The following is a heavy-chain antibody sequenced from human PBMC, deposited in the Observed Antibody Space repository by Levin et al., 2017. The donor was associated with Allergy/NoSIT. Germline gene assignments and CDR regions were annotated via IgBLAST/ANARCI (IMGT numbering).Heavy chain of an antibody. CDR1: GFSFSTNS. CDR2: ISSTSSYV. CDR3: VVISRGDY. Sequence: GESLKISCAASGFSFSTNSMHWVRQAPGKGLEWVSSISSTSSYVYYADSVKGRFTISRDNAKNSVYLQMNSLRADDTAVYYCVVISRGDYWGQGTLVTVSS. J-gene: IGHJ4*02. V-gene: IGHV3-21*06. D-gene: IGHD2-21*01.